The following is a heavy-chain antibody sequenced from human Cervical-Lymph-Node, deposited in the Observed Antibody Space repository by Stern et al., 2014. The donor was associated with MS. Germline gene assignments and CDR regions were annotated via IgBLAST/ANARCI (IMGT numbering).Heavy chain of an antibody. V-gene: IGHV3-21*06. CDR2: ISSTSKYI. CDR3: ARARRGFDH. Sequence: EVHLVESGGGLVKPGRSLRLSCEVSGFTFSNYTMHWVRQAPGKGLEWVSSISSTSKYIYYANSVKGRFTISRDNAKNSLYLQMNSLRAEDTAIYYCARARRGFDHWGQGTLVTVSS. CDR1: GFTFSNYT. J-gene: IGHJ4*02.